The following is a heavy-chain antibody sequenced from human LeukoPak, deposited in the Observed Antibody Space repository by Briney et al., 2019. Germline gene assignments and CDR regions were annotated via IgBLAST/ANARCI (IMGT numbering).Heavy chain of an antibody. Sequence: ASVKVSCKASGGTFSSYAMHWVRQAPGQRLEWMGWINAGNGNTKYSQKFQGRVTITRDTSASTAYMELSSLRSEDTAVYYCARDHSSDYYDSSGYDNNWFDPWGQGTLVTVTS. V-gene: IGHV1-3*01. D-gene: IGHD3-22*01. J-gene: IGHJ5*02. CDR2: INAGNGNT. CDR1: GGTFSSYA. CDR3: ARDHSSDYYDSSGYDNNWFDP.